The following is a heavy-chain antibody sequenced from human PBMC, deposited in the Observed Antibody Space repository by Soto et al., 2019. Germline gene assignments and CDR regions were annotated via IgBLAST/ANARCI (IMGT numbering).Heavy chain of an antibody. CDR2: IYYSGST. V-gene: IGHV4-31*03. D-gene: IGHD3-22*01. J-gene: IGHJ6*02. CDR1: GGSISSGNYY. CDR3: ARHNYDSSGTAVDV. Sequence: QVQLQESGPGLVKPSQTLSLTCTVSGGSISSGNYYWSWIRQHPGKGLEWIGYIYYSGSTYYNPSLKSRVTISVDPAKNQFSLKLSSVTVADTAVYYCARHNYDSSGTAVDVWGQGTKVTVSS.